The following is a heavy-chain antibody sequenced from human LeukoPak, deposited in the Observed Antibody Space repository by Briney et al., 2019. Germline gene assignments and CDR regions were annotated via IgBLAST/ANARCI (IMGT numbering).Heavy chain of an antibody. CDR2: XIPILGIA. CDR1: GGTFSSYT. Sequence: SVKVSCKASGGTFSSYTISWVRQAPGQGLEWMXXXIPILGIANYAQKFQGRVTITADKSTSTAYMELSSLRSEDTAVYYCARAHYYDSRYNWFDPWGQGTLVTVCS. D-gene: IGHD3-22*01. J-gene: IGHJ5*02. CDR3: ARAHYYDSRYNWFDP. V-gene: IGHV1-69*02.